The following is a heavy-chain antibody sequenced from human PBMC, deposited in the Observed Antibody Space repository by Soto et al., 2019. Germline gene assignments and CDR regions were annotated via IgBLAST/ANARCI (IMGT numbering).Heavy chain of an antibody. CDR1: GGSFSGYY. D-gene: IGHD4-17*01. V-gene: IGHV4-34*01. CDR3: ARSRVASDPVTTSRCYYYYMDG. J-gene: IGHJ6*03. Sequence: QVQLQQWGAGLLKPSETLSLTCAVYGGSFSGYYWSWIRQPPGKGLEWIGEINHSGSTNYNPSLKSRVAISVDTSKDQCSLKLSSVTAADTAVYYCARSRVASDPVTTSRCYYYYMDGWGKGTTVTVSS. CDR2: INHSGST.